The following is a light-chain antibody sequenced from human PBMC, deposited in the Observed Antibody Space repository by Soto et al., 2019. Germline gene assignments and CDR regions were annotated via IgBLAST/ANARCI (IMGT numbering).Light chain of an antibody. CDR1: SSDIGSYNY. V-gene: IGLV2-14*01. CDR3: SSYTSSSTWV. CDR2: DVS. Sequence: QSALTQAASVSGYPGQSITISCTGTSSDIGSYNYVSGYQQHPGKAPKLIIYDVSSRSSGVSDRFAGSKSGNTASLTISGLQGEDEADYYCSSYTSSSTWVFVGRNKLTVL. J-gene: IGLJ3*02.